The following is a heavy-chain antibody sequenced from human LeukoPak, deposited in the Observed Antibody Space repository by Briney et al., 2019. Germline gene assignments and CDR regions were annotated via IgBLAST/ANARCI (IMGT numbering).Heavy chain of an antibody. D-gene: IGHD6-19*01. CDR3: ATQDSGWYRPFDY. Sequence: ASVKVSCKASGFTFTGYYMHWVRQAPGQGLEWMGSINPNSGGTNYAQKFQGRVTMTTDTSMSTAYMELSRLTSDDTAVYYCATQDSGWYRPFDYWGQGTLVTVSS. CDR2: INPNSGGT. J-gene: IGHJ4*02. V-gene: IGHV1-2*02. CDR1: GFTFTGYY.